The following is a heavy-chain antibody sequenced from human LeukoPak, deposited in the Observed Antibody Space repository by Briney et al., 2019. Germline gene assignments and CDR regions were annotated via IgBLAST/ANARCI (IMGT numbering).Heavy chain of an antibody. CDR2: ISGSGGST. CDR1: GFTFSSYA. J-gene: IGHJ6*03. V-gene: IGHV3-23*01. Sequence: PGGSLRLSCAASGFTFSSYAMSWVRQAPGKGLEWVSAISGSGGSTYYADSVKGRFTISRDNSKNTLYLQMNSLRAEDTAVYYCARDPKHYHYYYYMDVWGKGTTVTVSS. CDR3: ARDPKHYHYYYYMDV.